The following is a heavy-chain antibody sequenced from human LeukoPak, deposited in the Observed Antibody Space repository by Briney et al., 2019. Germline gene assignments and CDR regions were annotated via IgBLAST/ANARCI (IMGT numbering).Heavy chain of an antibody. D-gene: IGHD4-23*01. CDR1: GFTFGDYA. CDR3: ASPTSGGGYLGC. CDR2: ISWDGRTT. Sequence: QPGGSLRLSCAASGFTFGDYALHWARQAPGKGLEWVSLISWDGRTTYYADSVKGRFTISRDNSKRFLYLQMNRLRAEDTALYYCASPTSGGGYLGCWGQGTLVTVSS. J-gene: IGHJ4*02. V-gene: IGHV3-43D*04.